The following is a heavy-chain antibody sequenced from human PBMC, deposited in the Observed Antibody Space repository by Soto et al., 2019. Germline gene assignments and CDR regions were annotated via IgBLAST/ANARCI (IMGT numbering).Heavy chain of an antibody. Sequence: SETLSLTCAVYGGSFSGYYWSWIRQPPWKGLEWIGEITHSGSTYYNPSLKSRVTISVDTSKNQFSLKLSSVTAADTAVYYCARLDYYDSSGIPNWFDPWGQGTLVTV. CDR1: GGSFSGYY. V-gene: IGHV4-34*01. CDR2: ITHSGST. J-gene: IGHJ5*02. CDR3: ARLDYYDSSGIPNWFDP. D-gene: IGHD3-22*01.